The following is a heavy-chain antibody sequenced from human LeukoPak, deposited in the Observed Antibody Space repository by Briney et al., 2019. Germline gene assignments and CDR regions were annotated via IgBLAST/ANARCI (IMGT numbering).Heavy chain of an antibody. CDR1: GGTFSIYA. J-gene: IGHJ5*02. CDR3: APWYYDFWSGSLVDP. V-gene: IGHV1-69*01. D-gene: IGHD3-3*01. CDR2: IIPIFGTA. Sequence: SVKVSCTASGGTFSIYAISWVRQAPGQGLEWMGGIIPIFGTANYAQKFQGRVTITADESTSTAYMELSSLRSEDTAVYYCAPWYYDFWSGSLVDPWGQGTLVTVSS.